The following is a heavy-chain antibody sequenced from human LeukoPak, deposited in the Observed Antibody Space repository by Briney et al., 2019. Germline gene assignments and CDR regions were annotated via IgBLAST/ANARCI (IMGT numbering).Heavy chain of an antibody. CDR1: GGSIRLYY. CDR3: ASGIADPYSFDS. Sequence: SETLSLTCTVSGGSIRLYYWNWTRRPAGKGLEWIGRIDGSGSSTSSPSLGSRVTMSVDKSKNQFSLNLSSVTAADTAVYYCASGIADPYSFDSWGQGTLVTVSS. D-gene: IGHD6-13*01. CDR2: IDGSGSS. J-gene: IGHJ4*02. V-gene: IGHV4-4*07.